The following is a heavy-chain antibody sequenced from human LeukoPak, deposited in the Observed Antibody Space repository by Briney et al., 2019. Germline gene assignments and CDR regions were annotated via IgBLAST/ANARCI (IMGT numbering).Heavy chain of an antibody. CDR3: AKNWDYGDFSNWFDP. Sequence: GGSLRLSCAASGFTFSSYGMHWVRQAPGKGLEWVAFIRYDGSNKYYADSVKGRFTISRDNSKNTLYLQMNSLRAEDTAVYYCAKNWDYGDFSNWFDPWGQGTLVTVSS. V-gene: IGHV3-30*02. D-gene: IGHD4-17*01. CDR1: GFTFSSYG. J-gene: IGHJ5*02. CDR2: IRYDGSNK.